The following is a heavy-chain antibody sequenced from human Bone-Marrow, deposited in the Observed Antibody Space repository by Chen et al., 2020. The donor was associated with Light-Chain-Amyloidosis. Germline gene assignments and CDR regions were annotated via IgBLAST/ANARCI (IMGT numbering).Heavy chain of an antibody. Sequence: QVQLVQSGAELRKPGASVKVSCKASGYTFTGYYIHRVRQAPGQGLGWVGWVNPNNGGINYAQKFQDRVSMTRHTTVSTMYMELSRLTSDDTAVYFCARDMSPGIAVSGPYGMDVWGQGTTVTVSS. J-gene: IGHJ6*02. CDR3: ARDMSPGIAVSGPYGMDV. V-gene: IGHV1-2*02. CDR1: GYTFTGYY. D-gene: IGHD6-19*01. CDR2: VNPNNGGI.